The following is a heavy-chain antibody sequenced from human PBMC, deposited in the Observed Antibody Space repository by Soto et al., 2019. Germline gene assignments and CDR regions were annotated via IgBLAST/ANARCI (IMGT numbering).Heavy chain of an antibody. CDR2: MNPNSGNT. CDR1: GYTFTSYD. J-gene: IGHJ4*02. Sequence: ASVKVSCKASGYTFTSYDINWVRQATGQGLEWMGWMNPNSGNTGYAQKFQGRVTMTRSTSISTAYMELSSLRSEDTAVYYCARGGYYYDSSAYYRPFDYWGQGILVTVPQ. CDR3: ARGGYYYDSSAYYRPFDY. D-gene: IGHD3-22*01. V-gene: IGHV1-8*01.